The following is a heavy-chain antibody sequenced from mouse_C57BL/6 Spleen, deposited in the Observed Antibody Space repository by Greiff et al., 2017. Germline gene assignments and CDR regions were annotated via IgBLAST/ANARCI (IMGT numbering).Heavy chain of an antibody. CDR3: TRSLSNWYFDV. V-gene: IGHV1-15*01. J-gene: IGHJ1*03. CDR1: GYTFTDYE. D-gene: IGHD6-5*01. CDR2: IDPETGGT. Sequence: QVQLQQSGAELVRPGASVTLSCKASGYTFTDYEMHWVKQTPVHGLEWIGAIDPETGGTAYNQKFKGKAILTAAKSSSTAYMELRSLTSEDSAVYYCTRSLSNWYFDVWGTGTTVTVSS.